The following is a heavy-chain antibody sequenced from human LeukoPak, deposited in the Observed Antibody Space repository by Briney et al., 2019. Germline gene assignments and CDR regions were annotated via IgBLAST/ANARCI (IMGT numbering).Heavy chain of an antibody. D-gene: IGHD5-24*01. J-gene: IGHJ4*02. Sequence: ASVKVSCKASGFAFSNYAINWVRQAPGQGLEWMGRIIPILGLTNNAQKFQDRVTISADKFTPTVYMELSSLESGDTAVYYCARGSRGDGYTSYWGQGTLVTVSS. V-gene: IGHV1-69*04. CDR1: GFAFSNYA. CDR3: ARGSRGDGYTSY. CDR2: IIPILGLT.